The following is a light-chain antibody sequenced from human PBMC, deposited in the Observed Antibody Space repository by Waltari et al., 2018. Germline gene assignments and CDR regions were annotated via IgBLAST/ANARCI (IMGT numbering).Light chain of an antibody. Sequence: TCQASQSVGSYLNLYHQKPKKAPSLLFYAASSLQSGVPSRFSVSGSGTDFTLTISGLQPGDFATYYCQQSYSTPFTCGPGTKVDIK. V-gene: IGKV1-39*01. J-gene: IGKJ3*01. CDR3: QQSYSTPFT. CDR2: AAS. CDR1: QSVGSY.